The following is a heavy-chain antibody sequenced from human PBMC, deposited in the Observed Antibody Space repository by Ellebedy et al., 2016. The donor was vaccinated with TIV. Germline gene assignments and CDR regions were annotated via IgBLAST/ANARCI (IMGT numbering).Heavy chain of an antibody. CDR1: GFTFSDYY. CDR3: VRVADAGDYGDSEFGMDV. V-gene: IGHV3-11*01. D-gene: IGHD4-17*01. CDR2: ISSSGSTI. Sequence: GGSLRLXCAASGFTFSDYYMSWIRQAPGKGLEWVSYISSSGSTIYYADSVKGRFTISRDNAKNSLYVQMNSLRAEDTAVYYCVRVADAGDYGDSEFGMDVWGQGTTVTVSS. J-gene: IGHJ6*02.